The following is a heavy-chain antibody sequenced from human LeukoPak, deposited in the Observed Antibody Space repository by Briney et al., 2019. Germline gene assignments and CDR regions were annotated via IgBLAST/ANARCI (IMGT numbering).Heavy chain of an antibody. Sequence: GGSLRLSCAASEFSVGSNYMAWVRQAPGKGLEWVSLIYSGGSTYYADSVKGRFTISRDNSKNTLYLQMNSLRAEDTAVYYCARARPLGVSYYFDYWGQGALVTVSS. J-gene: IGHJ4*02. V-gene: IGHV3-66*01. CDR3: ARARPLGVSYYFDY. CDR1: EFSVGSNY. CDR2: IYSGGST. D-gene: IGHD2-8*01.